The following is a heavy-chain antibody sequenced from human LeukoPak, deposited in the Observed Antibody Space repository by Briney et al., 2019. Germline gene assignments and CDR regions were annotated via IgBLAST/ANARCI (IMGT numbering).Heavy chain of an antibody. D-gene: IGHD3-10*01. J-gene: IGHJ4*02. V-gene: IGHV3-23*01. CDR1: GFTFSSYG. Sequence: GGTLRLSCAASGFTFSSYGMSWVRQAPGKGLEWVSAISDSGGSTYYADSVKGRFTISRDNSKYTLYLQMNSLRAEDTTVYYCAKLNGSGSYVDYWGQGTLVTVSS. CDR2: ISDSGGST. CDR3: AKLNGSGSYVDY.